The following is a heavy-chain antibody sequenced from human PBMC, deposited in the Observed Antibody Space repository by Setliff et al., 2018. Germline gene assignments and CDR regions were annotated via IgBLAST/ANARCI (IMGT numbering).Heavy chain of an antibody. D-gene: IGHD2-2*01. J-gene: IGHJ4*02. CDR1: GDSIGRGGYY. V-gene: IGHV4-39*01. CDR3: ASCRYQVPYDY. CDR2: VYDSGTT. Sequence: SETLSLTCSVSGDSIGRGGYYWGWIRQPPGKGLEWIGTVYDSGTTYYNPSLKSRVTIFVDTSKNQFSLNLNSVTAADTGVYYCASCRYQVPYDYWGQGILVTVSS.